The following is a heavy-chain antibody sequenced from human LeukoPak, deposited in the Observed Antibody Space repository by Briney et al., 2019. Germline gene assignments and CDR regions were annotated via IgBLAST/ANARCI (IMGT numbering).Heavy chain of an antibody. CDR1: GYTFTDYY. D-gene: IGHD3-10*01. CDR2: INPNSGGT. J-gene: IGHJ5*02. V-gene: IGHV1-2*02. CDR3: ARGSGVAGGLKRPIGP. Sequence: ASVKVSCKASGYTFTDYYMHWMRQAPGQGREWMGWINPNSGGTDYTQNVQGRVTMTRDTSISTAYMELSSLRSDDTAVYYCARGSGVAGGLKRPIGPWGQGTLVTVFS.